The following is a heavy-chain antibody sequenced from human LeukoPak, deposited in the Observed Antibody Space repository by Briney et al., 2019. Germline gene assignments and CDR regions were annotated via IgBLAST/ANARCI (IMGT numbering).Heavy chain of an antibody. CDR1: GFTFSSYT. CDR3: AKMGNWGSYYFDY. V-gene: IGHV3-23*01. J-gene: IGHJ4*02. Sequence: PGGSLRLSCAASGFTFSSYTMNWVRQAPGKGLEWVSAISGSGVGTYYADSVKGRFTISRDNSKNMLYLQMNSLRSEDTAVYHCAKMGNWGSYYFDYWGQGTLVTVSS. D-gene: IGHD3-16*01. CDR2: ISGSGVGT.